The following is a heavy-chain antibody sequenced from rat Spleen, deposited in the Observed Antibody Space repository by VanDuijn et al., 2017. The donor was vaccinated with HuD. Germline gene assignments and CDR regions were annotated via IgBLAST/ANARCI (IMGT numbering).Heavy chain of an antibody. V-gene: IGHV5-22*01. D-gene: IGHD2-1*01. CDR2: IIYDGPRT. Sequence: EVQLVESGGGLVQPGRSLKLSCTASGLSFSNYDMAWVRQAPTKGLEWVASIIYDGPRTYYGDSVKGRFTISRENAKSTLYLQMNSLRAEDTATYYCARSYLRGVMVAWGQGASVTVSS. CDR3: ARSYLRGVMVA. J-gene: IGHJ4*01. CDR1: GLSFSNYD.